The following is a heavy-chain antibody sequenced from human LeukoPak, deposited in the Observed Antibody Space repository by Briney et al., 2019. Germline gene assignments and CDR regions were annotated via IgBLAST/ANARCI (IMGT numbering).Heavy chain of an antibody. CDR3: ARTIFGVDYYYMDV. CDR1: GGSISSYY. D-gene: IGHD3-3*01. J-gene: IGHJ6*03. Sequence: PSETLSLTCTVSGGSISSYYWSWIRQPPGKGLEWIGYIYYSGSTNYNPSLKSRVTISVDTSKNQFSLKLSSVTAADTAVYYCARTIFGVDYYYMDVWGKGTTVTVSS. V-gene: IGHV4-59*01. CDR2: IYYSGST.